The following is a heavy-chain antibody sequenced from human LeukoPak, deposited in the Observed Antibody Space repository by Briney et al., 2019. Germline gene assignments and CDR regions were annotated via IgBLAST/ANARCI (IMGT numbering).Heavy chain of an antibody. CDR1: GGSISSSSYY. V-gene: IGHV4-39*07. D-gene: IGHD3-22*01. Sequence: PSETLSLTCTVSGGSISSSSYYWGWIRQPPGKGLEWIGSIYYSGSTYYNPSLKSRVTISVDTSKNQFSLKLSSVTAADTAVYYCARDGGLDSSGYYSFDYWGPGTLVTVSS. J-gene: IGHJ4*02. CDR2: IYYSGST. CDR3: ARDGGLDSSGYYSFDY.